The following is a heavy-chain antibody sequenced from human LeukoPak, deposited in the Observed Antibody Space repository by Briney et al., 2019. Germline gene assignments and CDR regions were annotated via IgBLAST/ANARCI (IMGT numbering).Heavy chain of an antibody. V-gene: IGHV1-69*06. J-gene: IGHJ5*02. CDR2: IIPIFGSA. CDR1: GGTFSSYA. Sequence: SVKVSCKASGGTFSSYAISWVRQAPGQGLEWMGGIIPIFGSANYAQKFQGRVTITADKSTSTAYMELSSLRSEDTAVYYCAREMVAARNWFDPWGQGTLVTVSS. CDR3: AREMVAARNWFDP. D-gene: IGHD2-15*01.